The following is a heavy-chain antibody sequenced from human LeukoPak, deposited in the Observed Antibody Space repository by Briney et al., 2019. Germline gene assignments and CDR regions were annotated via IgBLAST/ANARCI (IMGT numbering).Heavy chain of an antibody. V-gene: IGHV4-39*01. Sequence: SETLSLTCTVSGDSISSSSYYWGWLRQPPGKGLEWIGTIHSGGNTYYNPSLKSRVTISVDTSKNQLSVKLYSVTAADTAVYFCARPAGWLPRYYFEYWGQGTLVTVSS. CDR2: IHSGGNT. CDR1: GDSISSSSYY. CDR3: ARPAGWLPRYYFEY. D-gene: IGHD5-24*01. J-gene: IGHJ4*02.